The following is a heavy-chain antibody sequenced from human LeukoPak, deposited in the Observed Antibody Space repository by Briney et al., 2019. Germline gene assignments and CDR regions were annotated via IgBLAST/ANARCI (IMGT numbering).Heavy chain of an antibody. J-gene: IGHJ4*02. CDR2: INPNSGGT. V-gene: IGHV1-2*02. D-gene: IGHD3-9*01. Sequence: ASVKVSCKASGYTFTGYYMHWVRQAPGQGLEWTGWINPNSGGTNYAQKFQGRVTMTRDTSISTAYMELSRLRSDDTAVYYCATGRRYYDILTGYYIQIHPFDYWGQGTLVTVSS. CDR1: GYTFTGYY. CDR3: ATGRRYYDILTGYYIQIHPFDY.